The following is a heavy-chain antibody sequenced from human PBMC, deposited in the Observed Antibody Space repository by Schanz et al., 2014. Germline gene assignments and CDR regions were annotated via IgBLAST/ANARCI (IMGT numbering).Heavy chain of an antibody. J-gene: IGHJ4*02. V-gene: IGHV3-23*04. CDR2: ISGSGAGT. Sequence: EVQLVESGGGLVQPGGSLRLSCAASGFIFSNFAMEWVRQAPGKGLEWVSAISGSGAGTYYADSVKGRFTISRDNSKNTLYLQMNSLRAEDTAVYYCARDQWLVGGWYFDYWGQGTLVTVSS. CDR1: GFIFSNFA. D-gene: IGHD6-19*01. CDR3: ARDQWLVGGWYFDY.